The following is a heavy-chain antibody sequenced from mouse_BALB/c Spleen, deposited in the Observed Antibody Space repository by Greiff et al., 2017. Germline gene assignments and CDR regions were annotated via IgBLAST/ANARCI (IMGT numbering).Heavy chain of an antibody. J-gene: IGHJ3*01. D-gene: IGHD2-3*01. CDR2: IWGDGST. CDR1: GFSLTGYG. V-gene: IGHV2-6-7*01. CDR3: ARDGYYSWFAY. Sequence: VQLQQSGPGLVAPSQSLSITCTVSGFSLTGYGVNWVRQPPGKGLEWLGMIWGDGSTDYNSALKYRLSISKDNSKSQVFLKMNSLQTDDTARYYCARDGYYSWFAYWGQGTLVTVSA.